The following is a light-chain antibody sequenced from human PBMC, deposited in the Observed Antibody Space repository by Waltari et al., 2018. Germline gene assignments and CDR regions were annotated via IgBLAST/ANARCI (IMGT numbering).Light chain of an antibody. V-gene: IGLV2-23*02. Sequence: QSALTQAASVSGSPGQSITISVTGTSSDVGSYIIVSWYQQHPRKAPKLIISEVTKRPSGVSNRFSGSKSGNTASLTISGLQAEDEADYFCSSYGSINTWLFGGGTKLTVL. CDR3: SSYGSINTWL. J-gene: IGLJ3*02. CDR1: SSDVGSYII. CDR2: EVT.